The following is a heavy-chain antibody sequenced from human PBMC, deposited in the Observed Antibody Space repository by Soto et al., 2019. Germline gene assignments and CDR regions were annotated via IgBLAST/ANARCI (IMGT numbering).Heavy chain of an antibody. D-gene: IGHD3-22*01. V-gene: IGHV1-18*04. Sequence: ASVKVSCKASGYTFTSYGISWVRQAPGQGLEWMGWISAYNGNTNYAQKLQGRVTMTTDNSQSTLHLQMNSLRAEDTAVYYCAREAPDSSGYYNIDYWGQGTLVTVSS. CDR3: AREAPDSSGYYNIDY. J-gene: IGHJ4*02. CDR1: GYTFTSYG. CDR2: ISAYNGNT.